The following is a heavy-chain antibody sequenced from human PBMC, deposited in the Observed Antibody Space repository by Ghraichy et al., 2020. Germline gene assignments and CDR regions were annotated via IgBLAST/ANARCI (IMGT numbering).Heavy chain of an antibody. D-gene: IGHD2-8*01. CDR2: INHSGST. V-gene: IGHV4-34*01. J-gene: IGHJ4*02. CDR3: ARLCKAERLTRAFDY. CDR1: GGSFSGYY. Sequence: SQTLSLTCAVYGGSFSGYYWSWIRQPPGKGLEWIGEINHSGSTNYNPSLKSRVTISVDTSKNQFSLKLSSVTAADTAVYYCARLCKAERLTRAFDYWGQGTLVTVSS.